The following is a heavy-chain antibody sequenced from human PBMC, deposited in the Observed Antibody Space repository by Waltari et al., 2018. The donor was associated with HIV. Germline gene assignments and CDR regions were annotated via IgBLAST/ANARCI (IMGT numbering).Heavy chain of an antibody. J-gene: IGHJ6*02. D-gene: IGHD2-2*01. CDR1: GGTFSSYA. CDR3: ARVPVGRDIVVVPAAMDYYYYGMDV. Sequence: GAEVKKPGSSVKVSCKASGGTFSSYAISWVRQAPGQGLEWMGGIIPIFGTANYAQKFQGRVTITADESTSTAYMELSSLRSEDTAVYYCARVPVGRDIVVVPAAMDYYYYGMDVWGQGTTVTVSS. V-gene: IGHV1-69*01. CDR2: IIPIFGTA.